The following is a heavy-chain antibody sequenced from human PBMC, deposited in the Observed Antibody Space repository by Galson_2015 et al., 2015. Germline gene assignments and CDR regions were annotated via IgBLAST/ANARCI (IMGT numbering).Heavy chain of an antibody. V-gene: IGHV5-51*01. Sequence: QSGAEVKKPGESLKISRTGSGYNFNIYWIGWARQMPGQGLEWMGIIYPGDSDTRYSPSFQGQVSISVDESISTAYLQWSSLKASDTATYYCARDGGDGWFDPWGQGTLVTVSS. CDR3: ARDGGDGWFDP. CDR1: GYNFNIYW. D-gene: IGHD3-10*01. CDR2: IYPGDSDT. J-gene: IGHJ5*02.